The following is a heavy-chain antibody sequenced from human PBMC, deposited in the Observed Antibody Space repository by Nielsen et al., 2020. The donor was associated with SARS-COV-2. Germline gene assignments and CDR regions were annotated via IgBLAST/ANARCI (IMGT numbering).Heavy chain of an antibody. CDR3: ARDGLRFFDH. D-gene: IGHD4-17*01. Sequence: SETLSLTCSVSGGSISSREYYWSWIRQPPGKALEWLGNIYHSASTEYNPSLRSRVSISLDTSKNQFSLKLSSVTAADTAVYYCARDGLRFFDHWGQGTLVTVSS. V-gene: IGHV4-30-4*01. J-gene: IGHJ4*02. CDR2: IYHSAST. CDR1: GGSISSREYY.